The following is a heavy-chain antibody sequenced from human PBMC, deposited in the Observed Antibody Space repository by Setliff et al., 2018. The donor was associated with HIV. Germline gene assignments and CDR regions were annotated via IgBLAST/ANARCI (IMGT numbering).Heavy chain of an antibody. D-gene: IGHD3-22*01. CDR2: INHSGST. CDR1: GRSFSGYY. V-gene: IGHV4-34*01. J-gene: IGHJ3*02. CDR3: ARGFNSSGSHAFDI. Sequence: SETLSLTCAVYGRSFSGYYWSWIRQPPGKGLEWIGEINHSGSTNYNPTLKSRVTISVDTSKNQFSLKLSSVTAADTAVYYCARGFNSSGSHAFDIWGQGTMVTVSS.